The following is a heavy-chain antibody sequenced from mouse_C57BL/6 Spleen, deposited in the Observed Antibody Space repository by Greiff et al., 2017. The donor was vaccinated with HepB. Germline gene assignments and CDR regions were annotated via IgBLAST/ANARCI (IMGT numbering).Heavy chain of an antibody. CDR1: GYAFSSYW. V-gene: IGHV1-80*01. CDR3: ARPEIYYDYDGYAMDY. D-gene: IGHD2-4*01. CDR2: IYPGDGDT. Sequence: LVESGAELVKPGASVKISCKASGYAFSSYWMNWVKQRPGKGLEWIGQIYPGDGDTNYNGKFKGKATLTADKSSSTAYMQLSSLTSEDSAVYFCARPEIYYDYDGYAMDYWGQGTSVTVSS. J-gene: IGHJ4*01.